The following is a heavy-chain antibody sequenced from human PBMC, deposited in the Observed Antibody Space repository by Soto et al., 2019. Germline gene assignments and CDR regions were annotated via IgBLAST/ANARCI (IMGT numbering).Heavy chain of an antibody. CDR3: AHPRGYGVFDAVDI. Sequence: GGLRLSCAASGFIFSTYAMNWVRQAPGKGLEWVSAISSSGDSTYYVESVRGRFTISRDNSINTLYLQMSSLRNEDTAVYYCAHPRGYGVFDAVDIWGQGTMVTVSS. V-gene: IGHV3-23*01. CDR1: GFIFSTYA. J-gene: IGHJ3*02. D-gene: IGHD4-17*01. CDR2: ISSSGDST.